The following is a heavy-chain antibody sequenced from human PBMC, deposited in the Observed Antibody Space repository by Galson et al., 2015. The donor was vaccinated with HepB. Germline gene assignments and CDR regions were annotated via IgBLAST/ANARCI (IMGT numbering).Heavy chain of an antibody. Sequence: SLRLSCAASGFTFSNYWMSWVRQAPGKGLEWLANVDKYGIDKYYVDSVKDRFTISRDNAKNSIYLQMDSLRGEDTAVYYCAALDTDKTKASGFWGRGTRVSVSS. D-gene: IGHD5-18*01. V-gene: IGHV3-7*03. J-gene: IGHJ4*02. CDR1: GFTFSNYW. CDR3: AALDTDKTKASGF. CDR2: VDKYGIDK.